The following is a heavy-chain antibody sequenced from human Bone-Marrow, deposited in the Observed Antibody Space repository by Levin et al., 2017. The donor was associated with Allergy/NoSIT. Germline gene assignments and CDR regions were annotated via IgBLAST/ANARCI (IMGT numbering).Heavy chain of an antibody. J-gene: IGHJ4*02. V-gene: IGHV3-23*01. Sequence: LSLTCAASGFTFSNYAMSWVRQTPGKGLEWVSIISANGGSTYYADSVKGRFTISRDNSKNTLYLQVNSLRVEDTAIYYCAKYCSGGSPCGYWGQGTLVTVSS. CDR1: GFTFSNYA. CDR2: ISANGGST. CDR3: AKYCSGGSPCGY. D-gene: IGHD2-15*01.